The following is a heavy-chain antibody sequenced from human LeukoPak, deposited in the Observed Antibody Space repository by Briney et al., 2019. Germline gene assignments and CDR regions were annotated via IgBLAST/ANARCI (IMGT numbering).Heavy chain of an antibody. CDR2: GDYSGGT. D-gene: IGHD6-19*01. J-gene: IGHJ4*02. Sequence: PSETLSLTFSVSGDSFSSVTDYWAWIRQPPGKGLEWIASGDYSGGTYYNPSLESRVAISADMSKKQISLKLTSVTGADTAVYYCAGERGEEYSSGWYKTNFFDNWGQGIRVTVSS. CDR1: GDSFSSVTDY. V-gene: IGHV4-39*07. CDR3: AGERGEEYSSGWYKTNFFDN.